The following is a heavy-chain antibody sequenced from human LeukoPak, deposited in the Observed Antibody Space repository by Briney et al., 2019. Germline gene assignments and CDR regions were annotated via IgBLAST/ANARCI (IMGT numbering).Heavy chain of an antibody. Sequence: GGSLRLSCAASGFTFSSYAMHWVRQAPGKGLEYVSTISSNGGSTYYANSVKGRFTISRDNSKNTLYFQMGSLRAEDMAVYYCARGATAMALNFDYWGQGTLVTVSS. V-gene: IGHV3-64*01. J-gene: IGHJ4*02. CDR3: ARGATAMALNFDY. CDR2: ISSNGGST. CDR1: GFTFSSYA. D-gene: IGHD5-18*01.